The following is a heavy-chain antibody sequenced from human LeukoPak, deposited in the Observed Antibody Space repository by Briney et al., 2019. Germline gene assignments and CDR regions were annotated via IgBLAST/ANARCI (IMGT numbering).Heavy chain of an antibody. CDR2: ISSSGSTI. CDR1: GFTSSSYE. Sequence: GGSLRLSCAASGFTSSSYEMNWVRKAPGKGLEWVSYISSSGSTIYYADSVKGRFTISRDNAKKSLYLQMNSLRAEDTAVYYCARGYSYGMDVWGQGTTVTVSS. CDR3: ARGYSYGMDV. V-gene: IGHV3-48*03. D-gene: IGHD6-13*01. J-gene: IGHJ6*02.